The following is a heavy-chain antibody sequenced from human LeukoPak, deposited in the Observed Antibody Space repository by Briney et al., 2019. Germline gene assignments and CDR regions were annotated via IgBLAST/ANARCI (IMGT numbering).Heavy chain of an antibody. D-gene: IGHD3-10*01. CDR1: GGSISSGGYS. Sequence: PSETLSLICAVSGGSISSGGYSWSWIRQPPGKGLEWIGYIYHSGSTYYNPSLKSRVTISVDRSKNQFSLKLSSVTAADTAVYYCARHPELLWFGEPPYYFDYWGQGTLVTVSS. J-gene: IGHJ4*02. V-gene: IGHV4-30-2*01. CDR3: ARHPELLWFGEPPYYFDY. CDR2: IYHSGST.